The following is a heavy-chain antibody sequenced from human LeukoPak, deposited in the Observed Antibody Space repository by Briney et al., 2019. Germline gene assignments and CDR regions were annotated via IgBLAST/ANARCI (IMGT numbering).Heavy chain of an antibody. Sequence: SETLSLTCTVSGGSITSNFWNWIRQPPGKGLEWIGNIYYSGTTNYNPSLKSRVTISVDTSKNQFSLKLSSVTADDTAVYYCARGHPAANDFWGQGTLVTVSS. V-gene: IGHV4-59*01. CDR2: IYYSGTT. J-gene: IGHJ4*02. CDR1: GGSITSNF. CDR3: ARGHPAANDF. D-gene: IGHD2-2*01.